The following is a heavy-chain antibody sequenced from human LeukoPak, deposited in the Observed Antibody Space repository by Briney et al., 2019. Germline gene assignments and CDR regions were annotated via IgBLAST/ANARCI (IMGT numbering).Heavy chain of an antibody. D-gene: IGHD3-9*01. J-gene: IGHJ3*02. Sequence: SETLSLTCTVSGGSISSSSYYWGWIRQPPGKGLEWIGSIYHSGSTNYNPSLKSRVTISVDKSKNQFSLKLSSVTAADTAVYYCARDYRVYDILTGYYSKAFDIWGQGTMVTVSS. CDR3: ARDYRVYDILTGYYSKAFDI. CDR2: IYHSGST. CDR1: GGSISSSSYY. V-gene: IGHV4-39*07.